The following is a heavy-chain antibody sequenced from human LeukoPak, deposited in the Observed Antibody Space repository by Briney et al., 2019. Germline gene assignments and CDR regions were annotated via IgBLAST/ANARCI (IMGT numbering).Heavy chain of an antibody. V-gene: IGHV4-38-2*02. J-gene: IGHJ4*02. Sequence: PSETLSFTCMVSGFAISRGYYWGWIRHTPRKGLEWIGNIYQTGSTYYNPSLKSRVTVSVDTSKNQFSLRLTSVTAADTAVYYCARVGSGYDWDYWGQGTLVTVSS. CDR3: ARVGSGYDWDY. CDR2: IYQTGST. CDR1: GFAISRGYY. D-gene: IGHD5-12*01.